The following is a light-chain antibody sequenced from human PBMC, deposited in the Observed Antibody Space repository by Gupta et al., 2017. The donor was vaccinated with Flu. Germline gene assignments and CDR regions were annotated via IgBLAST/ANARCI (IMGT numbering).Light chain of an antibody. CDR2: GAS. V-gene: IGKV3-15*01. Sequence: DIVMTQSPATLSVSPGERATLSCRASQSVSSNLAWYQQKPGQAPRLLIYGASTRDTGIPARFSGSGSGTEFTLTISSRQSEDFAVYYCQQNNNWPPWTFGQGTKVEIK. CDR3: QQNNNWPPWT. CDR1: QSVSSN. J-gene: IGKJ1*01.